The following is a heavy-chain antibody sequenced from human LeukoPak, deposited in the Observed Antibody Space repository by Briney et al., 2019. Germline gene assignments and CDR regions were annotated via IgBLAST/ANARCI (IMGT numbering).Heavy chain of an antibody. V-gene: IGHV3-30*02. CDR2: IRYDGSNK. CDR3: AKDGRYYDNGDYSHLDY. Sequence: PGGSLRLSCAASGFTFSSYGMHWVRQAPGKGLEWVTFIRYDGSNKYYADSVKGRFNISRDNSKNTLYLQMNSLRAEDTALYYCAKDGRYYDNGDYSHLDYWGQGTLVTVSS. J-gene: IGHJ4*02. CDR1: GFTFSSYG. D-gene: IGHD3-22*01.